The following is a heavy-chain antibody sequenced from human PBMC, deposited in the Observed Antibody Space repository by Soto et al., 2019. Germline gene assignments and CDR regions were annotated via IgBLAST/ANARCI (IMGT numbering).Heavy chain of an antibody. Sequence: QGQLVQSGAEVKKPGSSVRVSCKASGVTFNKYTVSWVRQVPGQGLEWMGGIIPIFDIPTYAQNFQGRLTIASAKSTSTPYMDIRSLTSEDTAFYCCALSEKWVPPDCWGGGTLVTVTS. J-gene: IGHJ4*02. D-gene: IGHD1-26*01. CDR2: IIPIFDIP. V-gene: IGHV1-69*17. CDR1: GVTFNKYT. CDR3: ALSEKWVPPDC.